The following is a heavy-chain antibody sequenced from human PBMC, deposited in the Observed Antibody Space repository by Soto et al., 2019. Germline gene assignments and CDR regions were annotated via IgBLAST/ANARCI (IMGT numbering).Heavy chain of an antibody. V-gene: IGHV1-69*13. CDR2: IIPIFGTA. D-gene: IGHD6-13*01. CDR3: ARDTIAAAGDSNWFDP. CDR1: GGTFSSHA. J-gene: IGHJ5*02. Sequence: ASVKVSCKASGGTFSSHAISWVRQAPGRGLEWMGGIIPIFGTANYAQKFQGRVTITADESTSTAYMELSSLRSEDTAVYYCARDTIAAAGDSNWFDPWGQGTLVTVSS.